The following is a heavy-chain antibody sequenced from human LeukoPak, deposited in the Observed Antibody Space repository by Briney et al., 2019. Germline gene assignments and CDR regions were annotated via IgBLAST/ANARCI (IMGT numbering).Heavy chain of an antibody. Sequence: SGGSLRLSCAASGFTFSSYWMHWVRQAPGKGLVWVSRIKSDGSKTSYADSVKGRFTISRDNAKNTLYLQMNSLRAEDTAVYYCAREGRILTGLDAFDIWGQGTMVTVSS. CDR1: GFTFSSYW. CDR3: AREGRILTGLDAFDI. CDR2: IKSDGSKT. V-gene: IGHV3-74*01. J-gene: IGHJ3*02. D-gene: IGHD3-9*01.